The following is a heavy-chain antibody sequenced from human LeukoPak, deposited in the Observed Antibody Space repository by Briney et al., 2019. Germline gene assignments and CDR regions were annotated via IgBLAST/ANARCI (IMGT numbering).Heavy chain of an antibody. V-gene: IGHV3-74*01. CDR3: ARDGGSYSPQDY. D-gene: IGHD1-26*01. CDR2: INSDGNSP. J-gene: IGHJ4*02. CDR1: GFTFSSYW. Sequence: PGGSLRLSCAASGFTFSSYWMHWVRQAPGKGLVWVSCINSDGNSPTYADSVKGRFTISRDNAKNTVSLQMNSLRAEDTAVYYCARDGGSYSPQDYWSQGTLVTVSS.